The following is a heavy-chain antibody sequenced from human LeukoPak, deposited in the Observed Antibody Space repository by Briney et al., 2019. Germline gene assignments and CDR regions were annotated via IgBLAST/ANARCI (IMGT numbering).Heavy chain of an antibody. CDR2: ISGSGGST. D-gene: IGHD3-22*01. CDR1: GFTFSSYG. V-gene: IGHV3-23*01. Sequence: RPGGSLRLSCAASGFTFSSYGMHWVRQAPGKGLEWVSAISGSGGSTYYADSVKGRFTISRDNSKNTLYLQVNSLRAEDTAVYYCAKVRTRYDSSGYVDYWGQGTLVTVSS. CDR3: AKVRTRYDSSGYVDY. J-gene: IGHJ4*02.